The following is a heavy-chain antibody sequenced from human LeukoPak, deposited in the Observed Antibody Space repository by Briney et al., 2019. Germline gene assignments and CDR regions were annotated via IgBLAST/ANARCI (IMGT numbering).Heavy chain of an antibody. Sequence: ASVKVSCKASGYSFGSFGINWVRQAPGQGLEWMGWISAYKGDTNYAQKLQGRVTMTTDTSTSTAYMDLRSLTSDDTAVYYWARGGYYGSGSFPDYWGQGTLVTVSS. V-gene: IGHV1-18*01. CDR1: GYSFGSFG. CDR2: ISAYKGDT. J-gene: IGHJ4*02. D-gene: IGHD3-10*01. CDR3: ARGGYYGSGSFPDY.